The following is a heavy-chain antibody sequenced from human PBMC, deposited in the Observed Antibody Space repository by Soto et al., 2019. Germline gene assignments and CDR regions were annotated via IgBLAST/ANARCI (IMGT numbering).Heavy chain of an antibody. D-gene: IGHD5-18*01. CDR2: ISYDGSNK. CDR1: GFTFSSYG. CDR3: AKDTGRGYSYEFDY. J-gene: IGHJ4*02. Sequence: QVQLVESGGGVVQPGRSLRLSCAASGFTFSSYGMHWVRQAPGKGLEWVAVISYDGSNKYYADSVKGRFTISRDNSKNTLYLQMNSLRAEDTAVYYCAKDTGRGYSYEFDYWGQGTPVTVSS. V-gene: IGHV3-30*18.